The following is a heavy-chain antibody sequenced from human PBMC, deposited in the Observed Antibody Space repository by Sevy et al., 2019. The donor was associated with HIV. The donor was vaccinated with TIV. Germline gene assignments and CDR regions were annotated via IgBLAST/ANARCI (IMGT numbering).Heavy chain of an antibody. D-gene: IGHD5-12*01. Sequence: GGSLRLSCAASGFIFSSYAINWVRQAPGKGLEWVSDITSSGSATYYAESVKGRFTISRDNSKNTLYLQMNSLRVEDTAVYYCATYDSDGRYWGQGTLVTVS. CDR2: ITSSGSAT. CDR1: GFIFSSYA. CDR3: ATYDSDGRY. V-gene: IGHV3-23*05. J-gene: IGHJ4*02.